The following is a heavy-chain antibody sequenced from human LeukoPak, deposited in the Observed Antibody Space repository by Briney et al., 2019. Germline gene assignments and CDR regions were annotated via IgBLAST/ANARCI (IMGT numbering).Heavy chain of an antibody. J-gene: IGHJ4*02. V-gene: IGHV3-15*01. CDR2: IKSEPDGGTT. CDR3: TTASYDYYDTSGYSSGGF. D-gene: IGHD3-22*01. Sequence: GGSLRLSCAASGFSFNYAWMNWGGQAPGEGLEWVGRIKSEPDGGTTTYAAPVRGRFTILRDDSKNMLYLQMSSLKIEDTAVYYCTTASYDYYDTSGYSSGGFWGQGTLVTVSS. CDR1: GFSFNYAW.